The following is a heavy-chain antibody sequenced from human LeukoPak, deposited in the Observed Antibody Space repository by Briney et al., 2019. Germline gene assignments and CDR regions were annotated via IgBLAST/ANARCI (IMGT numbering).Heavy chain of an antibody. V-gene: IGHV4-38-2*02. CDR1: GYSISSGYY. CDR2: IYHSGST. J-gene: IGHJ4*02. CDR3: ARDTVTTLGYFDY. D-gene: IGHD4-11*01. Sequence: SETLSLTCTVSGYSISSGYYWGWIRQPPGKGLEWIGSIYHSGSTYYNPSLKSRVTMSVDTSKNQFSLKLSSVTAADTAVYYCARDTVTTLGYFDYWGQGTLVTVSS.